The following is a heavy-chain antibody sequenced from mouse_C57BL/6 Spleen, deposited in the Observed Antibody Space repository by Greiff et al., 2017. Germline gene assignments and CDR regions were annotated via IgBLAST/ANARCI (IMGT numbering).Heavy chain of an antibody. D-gene: IGHD2-4*01. J-gene: IGHJ4*01. CDR2: IYPGDGDT. Sequence: VQLQQSGPELVKPGASVKISCKASGYAFSSSWMNWVKQRPGKGLEWIGRIYPGDGDTNYNGKFKGKATLTADKSSSTAYMQLSSLTSEDPAVYFCAREGDYDGDYYAMDYWGQGTSGTVSS. V-gene: IGHV1-82*01. CDR1: GYAFSSSW. CDR3: AREGDYDGDYYAMDY.